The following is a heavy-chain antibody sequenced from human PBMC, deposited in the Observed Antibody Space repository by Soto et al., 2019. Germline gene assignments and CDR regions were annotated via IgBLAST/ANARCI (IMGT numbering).Heavy chain of an antibody. CDR2: MNPNSGNT. D-gene: IGHD2-15*01. CDR3: ARGGYCSGGSCYYYYGMEV. V-gene: IGHV1-8*01. Sequence: GSVXVSFKCCSYTFTIYDINVLRQATGQGLEWMGWMNPNSGNTGYAQKFQGRVTMTRNSSISTAYVELSSLRSEDTAVYYCARGGYCSGGSCYYYYGMEVWGQGTTV. J-gene: IGHJ6*01. CDR1: SYTFTIYD.